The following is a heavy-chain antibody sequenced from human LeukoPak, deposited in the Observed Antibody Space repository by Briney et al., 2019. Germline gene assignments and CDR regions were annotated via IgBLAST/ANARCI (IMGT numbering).Heavy chain of an antibody. CDR3: TVPQSGGNWFDP. Sequence: GGSLRLSCAASGFTFSDSAIHWVRQASGKGLEWVGRIRGKGFSDPPAYAASVKDRFTISRDDSESTAYLQMDSLKAEDTAVYYCTVPQSGGNWFDPWGPGTQVTVSS. J-gene: IGHJ5*02. CDR1: GFTFSDSA. CDR2: IRGKGFSDPP. V-gene: IGHV3-73*01. D-gene: IGHD3-16*01.